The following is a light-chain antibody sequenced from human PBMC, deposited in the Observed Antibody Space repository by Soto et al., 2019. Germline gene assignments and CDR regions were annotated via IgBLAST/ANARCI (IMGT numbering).Light chain of an antibody. CDR2: GAS. CDR3: QQYDNWPPWT. Sequence: EIVMTQSPATLSVAPGDTATLSCRASQSVSNSFAWYQQKPGQAPRLVIYGASTRATGIPARFSGSGSGTEFTLTISSLQSEDFAVYYCQQYDNWPPWTFGQGTKVEIK. J-gene: IGKJ1*01. CDR1: QSVSNS. V-gene: IGKV3-15*01.